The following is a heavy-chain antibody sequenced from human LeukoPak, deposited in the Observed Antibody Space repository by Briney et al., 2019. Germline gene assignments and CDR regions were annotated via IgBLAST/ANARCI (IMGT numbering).Heavy chain of an antibody. CDR1: GYTFTGYY. CDR3: ARDRVYYYDSSGYSN. CDR2: INSNSGGT. D-gene: IGHD3-22*01. V-gene: IGHV1-2*02. J-gene: IGHJ4*02. Sequence: ASVKVSCKASGYTFTGYYMHWVRQAPGQGLEWMGWINSNSGGTDYAQKFQGRVTMTRDTSISTAYMELSRLRSDDTAVYYCARDRVYYYDSSGYSNWGQGTLVTVSS.